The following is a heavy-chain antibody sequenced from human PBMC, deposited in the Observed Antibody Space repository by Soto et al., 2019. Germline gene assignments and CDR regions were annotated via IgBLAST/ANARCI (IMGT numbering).Heavy chain of an antibody. J-gene: IGHJ1*01. CDR1: GGSISTISYY. D-gene: IGHD6-13*01. CDR3: ARQVTAADGTGYFQH. CDR2: IHNTGNT. Sequence: SETLSLTCTVSGGSISTISYYWGWIRQPPGKGLEYIGNIHNTGNTFYNASLKSRVTISVDTSKSQFSLKLRSVTAADTAVYFCARQVTAADGTGYFQHWGQGAPVTVSS. V-gene: IGHV4-39*01.